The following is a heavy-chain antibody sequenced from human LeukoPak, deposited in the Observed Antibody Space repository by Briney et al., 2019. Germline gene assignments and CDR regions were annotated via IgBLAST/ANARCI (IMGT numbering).Heavy chain of an antibody. V-gene: IGHV4-59*01. CDR1: GGSISSYY. CDR3: ARDPVRASGYYFDY. Sequence: PSETLSLTCTVSGGSISSYYWSWIRQPPGKGLEWIGYIYYSGSTNYNPSLKSRVTISVDTSKNQFSLKLSSVTAADTAVYYCARDPVRASGYYFDYWGQGTLVTVSS. CDR2: IYYSGST. D-gene: IGHD3-22*01. J-gene: IGHJ4*02.